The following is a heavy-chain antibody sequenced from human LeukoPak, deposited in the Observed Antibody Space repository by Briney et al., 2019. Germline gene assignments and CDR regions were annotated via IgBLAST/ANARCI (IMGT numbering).Heavy chain of an antibody. Sequence: PGRSLRLSCAASGFTFSSYGMHWVRQATGKGLEWVAVISYDGSNKYYADSVKGRFTISRDNSKNTLYLQMNSLRAEYTAVYYCAKDPAGIMITFGGVIVSSGMDVWGQGTTVTVSS. J-gene: IGHJ6*02. CDR2: ISYDGSNK. CDR3: AKDPAGIMITFGGVIVSSGMDV. CDR1: GFTFSSYG. V-gene: IGHV3-30*18. D-gene: IGHD3-16*02.